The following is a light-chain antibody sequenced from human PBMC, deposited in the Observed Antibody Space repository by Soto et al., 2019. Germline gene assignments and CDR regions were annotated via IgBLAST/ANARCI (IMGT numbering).Light chain of an antibody. CDR2: EVS. J-gene: IGLJ3*02. CDR3: SSYTSSSTPLV. Sequence: QLVLTQPASVSGSPGQSITISCTGTSSDVGGYNYVSWYQQHPGKAPKLMIYEVSNRPSGVSNRFSGSKSGNTASLTISGLQAEDEADYYCSSYTSSSTPLVFGGGTKLTVL. CDR1: SSDVGGYNY. V-gene: IGLV2-14*01.